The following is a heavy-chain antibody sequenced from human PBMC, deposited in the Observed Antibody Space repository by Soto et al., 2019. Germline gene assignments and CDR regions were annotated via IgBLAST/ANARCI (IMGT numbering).Heavy chain of an antibody. Sequence: QVQLQQWGAGLLKPSETLSLTCAVYGGSFSGYYWSWIRQPPGKGLEWIGEINHSGSTNYNPSLKGRATITEDTSKNQFSLRLTSVTAADTAVYYCAGWSYYYGMDVGGQGPTVTVSS. CDR2: INHSGST. CDR3: AGWSYYYGMDV. CDR1: GGSFSGYY. J-gene: IGHJ6*02. V-gene: IGHV4-34*01. D-gene: IGHD2-15*01.